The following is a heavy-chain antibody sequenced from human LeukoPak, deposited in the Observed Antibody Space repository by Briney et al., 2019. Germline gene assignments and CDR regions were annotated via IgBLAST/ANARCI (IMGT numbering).Heavy chain of an antibody. CDR1: GFTFRSHA. J-gene: IGHJ4*02. D-gene: IGHD5-12*01. CDR3: ARDRAGYGYFDY. Sequence: GGSLRLSCVGSGFTFRSHAMSWVRQAPEKGLEFVSGIYENGGTTYYADSVKGRFSISRDNSKNTLYLQMNSLRAEDTAVYYCARDRAGYGYFDYWGQGTLVTVSS. CDR2: IYENGGTT. V-gene: IGHV3-23*01.